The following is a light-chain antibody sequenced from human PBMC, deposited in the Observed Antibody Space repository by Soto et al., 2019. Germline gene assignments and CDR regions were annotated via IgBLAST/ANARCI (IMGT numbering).Light chain of an antibody. CDR2: GVT. CDR1: SRDVGSFNR. Sequence: QSALTQPTSVSGSPGQSVTISCTGTSRDVGSFNRVSWYQQPPGAAPKLLIYGVTNRPSGVPDRFSGSKSGNTASLTISGLQAEDEADYYCSSFTSSNTYVFGSGTKLTVL. V-gene: IGLV2-18*02. J-gene: IGLJ1*01. CDR3: SSFTSSNTYV.